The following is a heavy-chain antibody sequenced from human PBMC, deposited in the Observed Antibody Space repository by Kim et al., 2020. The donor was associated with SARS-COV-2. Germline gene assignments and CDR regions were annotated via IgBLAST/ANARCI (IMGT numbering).Heavy chain of an antibody. Sequence: SETLSLTCTVSGGSISSYYWSWIRQPPGKGLEWIGYIYYSGSNNYNPSLKSRVTISVDTSKNQFSLKLSSVTAADTALYYCARLDYYSSGYVDYWGQGTLVTVSS. D-gene: IGHD3-22*01. CDR1: GGSISSYY. J-gene: IGHJ4*02. V-gene: IGHV4-59*01. CDR3: ARLDYYSSGYVDY. CDR2: IYYSGSN.